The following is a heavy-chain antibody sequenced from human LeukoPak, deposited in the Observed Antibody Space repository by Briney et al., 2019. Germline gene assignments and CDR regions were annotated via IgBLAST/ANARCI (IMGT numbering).Heavy chain of an antibody. Sequence: GGSLRLSCAASGLTFSRYGMHWVRQAPGKGLEWVAVISYDGSNKYYADSVKGRFTISRDNSKNTLYLQMNSLRAEDTAVYYCARGPSGYHNTGGQGTLVTVSS. J-gene: IGHJ4*02. CDR1: GLTFSRYG. CDR3: ARGPSGYHNT. V-gene: IGHV3-30*03. CDR2: ISYDGSNK. D-gene: IGHD5-12*01.